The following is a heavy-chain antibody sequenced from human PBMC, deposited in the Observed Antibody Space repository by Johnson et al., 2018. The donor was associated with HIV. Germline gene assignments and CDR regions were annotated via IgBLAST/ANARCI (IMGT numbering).Heavy chain of an antibody. D-gene: IGHD4-17*01. CDR2: INSDGSST. V-gene: IGHV3-74*01. J-gene: IGHJ3*02. Sequence: VQLVESGGGLVQPGGSLRLSCAASGFTFSSYWMHWVRQAPGKGLVWVSRINSDGSSTSYADSVKGRFTISRDNSKNTLYLQRNSLRAEDTAVYYCAKDQYRKLTTVAGIWGQGTMVTVSS. CDR3: AKDQYRKLTTVAGI. CDR1: GFTFSSYW.